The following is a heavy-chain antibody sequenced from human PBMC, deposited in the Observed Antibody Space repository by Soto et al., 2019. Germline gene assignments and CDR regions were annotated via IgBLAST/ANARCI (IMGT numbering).Heavy chain of an antibody. Sequence: EVQLVESGGGFVQPGGSLRLSCAASGFTFGTYWMTWVRQPPGKGLECVADIKPDGSERYYVDSVKGRFTISRDNAKNSLYLHMNSLRAEDTAVYYCATDLNWEHYWGQGTLVTVSS. CDR2: IKPDGSER. J-gene: IGHJ4*02. V-gene: IGHV3-7*04. CDR1: GFTFGTYW. CDR3: ATDLNWEHY. D-gene: IGHD7-27*01.